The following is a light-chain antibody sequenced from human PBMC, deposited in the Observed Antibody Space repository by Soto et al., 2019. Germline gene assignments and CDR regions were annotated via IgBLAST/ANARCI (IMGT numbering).Light chain of an antibody. CDR3: CESATSTLYV. CDR2: EGT. V-gene: IGLV2-23*01. Sequence: QPVLTQPASVTASTGQSIPISCTGTNNEDGSYNLVSWYQQHPGKAPKLMIYEGTKRPSGVSNRFSGSKSGNTASLTISWLQAEDDADSDCCESATSTLYV. CDR1: NNEDGSYNL. J-gene: IGLJ1*01.